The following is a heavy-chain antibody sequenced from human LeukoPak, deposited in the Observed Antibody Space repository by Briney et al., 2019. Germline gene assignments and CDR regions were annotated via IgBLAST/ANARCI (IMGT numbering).Heavy chain of an antibody. Sequence: LRPSCGASGFPFSSYSMNGGRQAPGKGLEGVESINSSSSYIYYADSVKGRLTISRDNDKNSLYLQMNSLRAEDTAVYYCARGYCSGGSCYPGGDYWGQGTLVTVSS. D-gene: IGHD2-15*01. CDR1: GFPFSSYS. J-gene: IGHJ4*02. V-gene: IGHV3-21*01. CDR2: INSSSSYI. CDR3: ARGYCSGGSCYPGGDY.